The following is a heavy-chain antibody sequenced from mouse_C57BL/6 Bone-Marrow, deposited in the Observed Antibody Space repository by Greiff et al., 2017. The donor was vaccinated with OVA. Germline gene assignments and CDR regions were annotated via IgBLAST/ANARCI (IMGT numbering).Heavy chain of an antibody. CDR3: ARRYYYGSPSYWYFDV. J-gene: IGHJ1*03. CDR1: GYTFTSYW. V-gene: IGHV1-64*01. Sequence: QVQLQQPGAELVKPGASVKLSCKASGYTFTSYWMHWVKQRPGQGLEWIGMINPNSGSTNYNEQFKSKATLTADKSSSTAYMQLSSLTSEDSAVYYCARRYYYGSPSYWYFDVWGTGTTVTVSS. D-gene: IGHD1-1*01. CDR2: INPNSGST.